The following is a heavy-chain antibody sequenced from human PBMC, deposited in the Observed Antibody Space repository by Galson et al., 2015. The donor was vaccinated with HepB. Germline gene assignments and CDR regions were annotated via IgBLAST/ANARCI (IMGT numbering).Heavy chain of an antibody. Sequence: PGESLKISCKASGYTFTGYYMHWVRQAPGQGLEWMGWINPNSGGTNYAQKFQGWVTMTRDMSISTAYMELSRLRSDDTAVYYCARQIGPYSGSEGWFDPWGQGTLVTVSS. D-gene: IGHD6-13*01. V-gene: IGHV1-2*04. CDR1: GYTFTGYY. CDR3: ARQIGPYSGSEGWFDP. J-gene: IGHJ5*02. CDR2: INPNSGGT.